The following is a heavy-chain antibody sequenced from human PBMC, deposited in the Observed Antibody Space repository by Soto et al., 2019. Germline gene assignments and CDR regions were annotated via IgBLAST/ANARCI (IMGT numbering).Heavy chain of an antibody. CDR2: ISANGGAT. D-gene: IGHD1-26*01. Sequence: EMQLLESGGGLVQPGGSLRLSCAASGFTFTSYAMNWVRQGPGKGLEWVSGISANGGATYYADSVKGRFNISRDNSKDTRFLDMNSLRAEDTAVYFCVKDYRSYSGSYGGLYFDLWGRGTLVTVSA. CDR3: VKDYRSYSGSYGGLYFDL. J-gene: IGHJ2*01. V-gene: IGHV3-23*01. CDR1: GFTFTSYA.